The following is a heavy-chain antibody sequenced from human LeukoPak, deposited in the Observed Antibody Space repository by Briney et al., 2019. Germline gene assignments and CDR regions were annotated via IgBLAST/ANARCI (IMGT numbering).Heavy chain of an antibody. D-gene: IGHD1-26*01. V-gene: IGHV3-30-3*01. CDR1: GFTFSSYA. J-gene: IGHJ4*02. CDR2: ISYDGSNK. Sequence: GRSLRLSCAASGFTFSSYAMHWVRQAPGKGLEWVAVISYDGSNKYYADSVKGRFTISRDNAKNSLYLQMNSLRDEDTAVYYCARDRYSGTYFNDYWGQGTLVTVSS. CDR3: ARDRYSGTYFNDY.